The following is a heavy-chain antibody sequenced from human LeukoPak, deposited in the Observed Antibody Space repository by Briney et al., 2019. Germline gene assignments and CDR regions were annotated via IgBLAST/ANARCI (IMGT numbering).Heavy chain of an antibody. CDR3: ARLIRRSASSNAFDI. V-gene: IGHV4-4*07. Sequence: SETLSLTCTVSGGSISSYYWTWIRQAAGKGLEWIGRIYSSENTNYNPSLKSRVTISVDTSKNQFSLKPSSVTAADTAVYYCARLIRRSASSNAFDIWGQGTMVTVSS. CDR1: GGSISSYY. CDR2: IYSSENT. D-gene: IGHD2-2*01. J-gene: IGHJ3*02.